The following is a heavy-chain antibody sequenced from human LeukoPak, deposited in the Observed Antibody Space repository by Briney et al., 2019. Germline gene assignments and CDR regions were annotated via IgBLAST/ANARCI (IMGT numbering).Heavy chain of an antibody. CDR1: GYTFTGYY. D-gene: IGHD2-2*01. CDR2: INPNSGDT. Sequence: GASVKVSCEASGYTFTGYYMHWVRQAPGQGLEWMGRINPNSGDTNYAQKFQGRVTMTRDTSITTAYMELSRLRSDDTAVYYCARVEVVGAFDFWGQGTMVTVSS. V-gene: IGHV1-2*06. J-gene: IGHJ3*01. CDR3: ARVEVVGAFDF.